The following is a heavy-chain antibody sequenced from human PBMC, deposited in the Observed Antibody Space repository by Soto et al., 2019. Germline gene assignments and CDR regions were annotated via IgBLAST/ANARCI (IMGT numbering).Heavy chain of an antibody. Sequence: QITLKESGPTLVKPTQTLTLTCTFSGFSLSTSGVGVGWIRQPPGKALEWLALIYWNDDKRYSPSLKSRLTSTKDTSKNQVVLTMTNMDPVDTATYYCAHRRKGVYSGENWFDPWGQGTLVTVSS. J-gene: IGHJ5*02. CDR3: AHRRKGVYSGENWFDP. CDR2: IYWNDDK. D-gene: IGHD3-10*02. CDR1: GFSLSTSGVG. V-gene: IGHV2-5*01.